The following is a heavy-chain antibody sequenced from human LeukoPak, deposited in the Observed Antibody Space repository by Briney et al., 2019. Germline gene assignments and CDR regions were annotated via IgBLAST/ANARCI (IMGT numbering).Heavy chain of an antibody. V-gene: IGHV3-7*01. D-gene: IGHD3-22*01. CDR3: AVYYNSGPVGY. CDR2: IKQDGSEK. CDR1: GLTFSNYW. Sequence: GGSLRLSCAASGLTFSNYWMSWVRQAPGKGLEWVANIKQDGSEKHYVDSVKGRFTVSRDNAKNSLYLQMNSLRAEDTAVYYCAVYYNSGPVGYWGQGTLVTVSS. J-gene: IGHJ4*02.